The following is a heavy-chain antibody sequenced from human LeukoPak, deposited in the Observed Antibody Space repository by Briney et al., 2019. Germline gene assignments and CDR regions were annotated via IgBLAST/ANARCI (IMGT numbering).Heavy chain of an antibody. D-gene: IGHD3-10*01. J-gene: IGHJ6*03. V-gene: IGHV4-39*01. Sequence: SETLSLTCTVSGGSISSSSYYWGWLRQPPGKGLEWLGSIYYSGSTYYNPSLKSRVTISVDTSNNHFSLKLSSVTAADTAVYYCARQRNDRKIWFGELYYYYYYYLDVWGKGTTVTISS. CDR2: IYYSGST. CDR3: ARQRNDRKIWFGELYYYYYYYLDV. CDR1: GGSISSSSYY.